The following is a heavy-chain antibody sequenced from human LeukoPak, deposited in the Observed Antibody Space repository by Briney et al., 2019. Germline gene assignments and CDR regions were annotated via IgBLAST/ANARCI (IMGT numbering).Heavy chain of an antibody. CDR1: GYTFTGYY. CDR3: ARGSITIFGVVIRTVFDP. V-gene: IGHV1-2*02. CDR2: INPNSGGT. Sequence: GASVKVSCKASGYTFTGYYMHWVRQAPGQGLEWMGWINPNSGGTNYAQKFQGRVTMTRDTSISTAYMELSRLRSDDTAVYYCARGSITIFGVVIRTVFDPWGQGTLVTVSS. J-gene: IGHJ5*02. D-gene: IGHD3-3*01.